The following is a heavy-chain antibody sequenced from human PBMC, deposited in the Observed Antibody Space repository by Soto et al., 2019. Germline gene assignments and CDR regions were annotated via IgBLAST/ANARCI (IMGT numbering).Heavy chain of an antibody. J-gene: IGHJ4*02. CDR1: GFSFSSYP. Sequence: ESGGGVVQPGRSLRLSCAASGFSFSSYPLHWVRQAPGKGLEWVAVISSDGNNQYYADSVKGRFTVSRDNYKNTVYLQMDSLRAEDTAVYYCARDGRYNYRDYWGQGTLVTVSS. D-gene: IGHD5-18*01. CDR3: ARDGRYNYRDY. CDR2: ISSDGNNQ. V-gene: IGHV3-30-3*01.